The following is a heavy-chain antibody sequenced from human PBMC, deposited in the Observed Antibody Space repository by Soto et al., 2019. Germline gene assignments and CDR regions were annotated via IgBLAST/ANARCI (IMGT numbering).Heavy chain of an antibody. CDR2: LSRGGGT. Sequence: QVHLQQRGAGLLKPSETLSLTCAVSGGSFGNYFWNWIRQPPGKGLEWIGELSRGGGTNYNPSLQRRVSISGDPSKNQFSLNLTSVTAADTAVYYCATDRGNHWGQGTLFTVSS. V-gene: IGHV4-34*01. J-gene: IGHJ4*02. CDR1: GGSFGNYF. CDR3: ATDRGNH.